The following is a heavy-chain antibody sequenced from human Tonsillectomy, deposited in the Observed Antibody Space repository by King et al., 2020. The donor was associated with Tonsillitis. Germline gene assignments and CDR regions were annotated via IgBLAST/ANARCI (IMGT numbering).Heavy chain of an antibody. D-gene: IGHD3-22*01. CDR2: IYYSGST. CDR1: GGSISSYY. Sequence: VQPQESGPGLVKPSETLSLTCTVSGGSISSYYRSWIRQPPGKGLEWIGYIYYSGSTNYNPSLKSRVTISVDTSKNQFSLKLSSVTAADTAVYYCARSSVNYYDSSGYIDYWGQGTLVTVSS. J-gene: IGHJ4*02. V-gene: IGHV4-59*01. CDR3: ARSSVNYYDSSGYIDY.